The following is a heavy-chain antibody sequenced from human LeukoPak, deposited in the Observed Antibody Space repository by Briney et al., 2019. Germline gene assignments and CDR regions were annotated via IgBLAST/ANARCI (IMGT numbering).Heavy chain of an antibody. D-gene: IGHD4-11*01. CDR2: TKQDGSEK. CDR1: GFTFSSYW. CDR3: ARWGNDYSQFDS. V-gene: IGHV3-7*03. J-gene: IGHJ4*02. Sequence: GGSLRHSCAASGFTFSSYWMSWVRQAPGKGLEWVANTKQDGSEKFYVDSVKGRFTISRDNAKNSLYLQMNSLRAEDTAVYYCARWGNDYSQFDSWGQGTLVTVS.